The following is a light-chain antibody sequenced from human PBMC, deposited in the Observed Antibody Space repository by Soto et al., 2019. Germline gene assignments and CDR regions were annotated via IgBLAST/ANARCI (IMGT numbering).Light chain of an antibody. CDR2: HAS. CDR1: QSISSSY. J-gene: IGKJ4*01. CDR3: QKYGDSLLT. Sequence: ENVLTQSPGTLSLSPGERATLSCRASQSISSSYLAWYQQKPGQTPSLLIYHASNRATGIPDRFSGSGSGTDFTLTISRLEPEDFAVYYCQKYGDSLLTFGGGTKVEIK. V-gene: IGKV3-20*01.